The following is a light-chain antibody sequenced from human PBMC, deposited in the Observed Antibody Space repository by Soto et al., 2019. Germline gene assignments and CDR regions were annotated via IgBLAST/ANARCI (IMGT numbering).Light chain of an antibody. J-gene: IGKJ1*01. CDR2: KAS. CDR1: QSISSW. V-gene: IGKV1-5*03. Sequence: DIQMTQSPSTLSASVGDRVTITCRASQSISSWLAWYQQKPGQAPKLLIYKASTLQSGVPSRFSGSGSGTEFTLAMSSLQPDDSATYYCQQYNDNWTFGQGTKV. CDR3: QQYNDNWT.